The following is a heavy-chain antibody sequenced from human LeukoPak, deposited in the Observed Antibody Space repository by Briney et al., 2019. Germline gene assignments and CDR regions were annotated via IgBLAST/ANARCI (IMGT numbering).Heavy chain of an antibody. CDR1: GFTFSTYS. CDR2: IGGSSTSI. J-gene: IGHJ4*02. D-gene: IGHD6-13*01. CDR3: AREEGKQQMEAFDY. Sequence: GGSLRLSCAASGFTFSTYSMNWVRQAPGKGLEWVSSIGGSSTSIYYAGSVKGRFTISRDNAKNSLYLQMHSLRAEDTAVYYCAREEGKQQMEAFDYWGQGTLVTVSS. V-gene: IGHV3-21*01.